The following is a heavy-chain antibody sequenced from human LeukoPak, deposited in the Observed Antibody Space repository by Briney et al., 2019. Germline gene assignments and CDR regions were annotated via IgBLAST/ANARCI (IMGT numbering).Heavy chain of an antibody. CDR3: ASDYPRATGLYYYGMDV. V-gene: IGHV1-46*01. CDR1: GYTFTSYY. CDR2: INPSGGST. J-gene: IGHJ6*02. Sequence: ASVKVSCKASGYTFTSYYMHWVRQAPGQGLEWMGIINPSGGSTSYAQKFQGRVTMTRDTSTSTVYMELSSLRSEDTAVYYCASDYPRATGLYYYGMDVWGQGTAVTVSS.